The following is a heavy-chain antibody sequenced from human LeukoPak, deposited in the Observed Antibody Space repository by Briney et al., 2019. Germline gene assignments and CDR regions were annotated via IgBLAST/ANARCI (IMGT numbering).Heavy chain of an antibody. J-gene: IGHJ4*02. D-gene: IGHD5-18*01. CDR2: INHSGST. V-gene: IGHV4-34*01. Sequence: SETLSLTCAVYGGSFSGYYWSWIRQPPGKGLEWIGEINHSGSTNYNPSLKSRVTISVDTSKNQFSLKLSSVTAADTAVYYCARNIFGWDDTAQSGPGNFWGQGTLVTVSS. CDR1: GGSFSGYY. CDR3: ARNIFGWDDTAQSGPGNF.